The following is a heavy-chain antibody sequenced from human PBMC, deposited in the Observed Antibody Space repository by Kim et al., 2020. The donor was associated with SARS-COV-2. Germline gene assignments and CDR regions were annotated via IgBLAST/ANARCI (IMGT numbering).Heavy chain of an antibody. CDR2: T. CDR3: ARVDARNWFDP. V-gene: IGHV4-59*01. J-gene: IGHJ5*02. D-gene: IGHD2-2*01. Sequence: TNYNPSLKSRVTLSVDTSKNQFSLKLSSVTAADTAVYYCARVDARNWFDPWGQGTLVTVSS.